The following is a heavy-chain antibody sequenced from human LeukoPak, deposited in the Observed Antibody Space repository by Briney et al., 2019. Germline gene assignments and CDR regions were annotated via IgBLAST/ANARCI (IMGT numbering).Heavy chain of an antibody. V-gene: IGHV4-38-2*01. J-gene: IGHJ4*02. D-gene: IGHD2-15*01. Sequence: SETLSLTCAVSGYSISSGYYWGWIRQPPGKGLEWIGSIYHSGSTYYNPSLKSRVTISVETSKNPFSLKLSSVTAADTAVYYCARVGYCSGGSCYDLRFDYWGQGTLVTVSS. CDR2: IYHSGST. CDR1: GYSISSGYY. CDR3: ARVGYCSGGSCYDLRFDY.